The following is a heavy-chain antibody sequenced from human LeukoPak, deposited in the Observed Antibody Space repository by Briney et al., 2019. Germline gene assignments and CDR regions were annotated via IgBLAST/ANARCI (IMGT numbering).Heavy chain of an antibody. CDR1: GGSFTDYY. CDR2: IHHRAGA. Sequence: SETLSLTCAVYGGSFTDYYWSWIRHLPGKGLEWIGEIHHRAGANYNPSLWGRVTISADTSKNQFSLHLTSVTAADTATFYCARGPVRNDGLTGISYYFGLDVWGHGTTVTVFS. CDR3: ARGPVRNDGLTGISYYFGLDV. D-gene: IGHD2-21*02. V-gene: IGHV4-34*01. J-gene: IGHJ6*02.